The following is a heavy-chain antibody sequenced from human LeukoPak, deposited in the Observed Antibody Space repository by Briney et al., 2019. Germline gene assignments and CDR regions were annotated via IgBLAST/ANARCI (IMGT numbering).Heavy chain of an antibody. D-gene: IGHD7-27*01. CDR3: ARDQDELGIGFDP. Sequence: GGSLRLSCAASGFTFSSYGMHWVRQAPGKRLEWVAVIWYDGSNKYYADSVKGRFTISRDNSKNTLYLQMNSLRAEDTAVYYCARDQDELGIGFDPWGQGTLVTVSS. J-gene: IGHJ5*02. CDR2: IWYDGSNK. V-gene: IGHV3-33*01. CDR1: GFTFSSYG.